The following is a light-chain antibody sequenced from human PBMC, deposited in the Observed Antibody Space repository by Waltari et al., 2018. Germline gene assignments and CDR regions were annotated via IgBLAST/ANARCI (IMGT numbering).Light chain of an antibody. Sequence: ALPPPASVSGSPGQSTTIYCTGTSSDVGRFAYASWYQQHPGKAPKLIIYDVSERPSGVANRFSGSTSGYTVSLTISGLQSEDEADYYCCSYTTTDTYVFGSGTKVTVL. CDR1: SSDVGRFAY. V-gene: IGLV2-14*03. J-gene: IGLJ1*01. CDR2: DVS. CDR3: CSYTTTDTYV.